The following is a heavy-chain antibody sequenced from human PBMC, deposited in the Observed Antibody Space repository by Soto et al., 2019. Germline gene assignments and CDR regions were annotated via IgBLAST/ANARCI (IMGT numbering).Heavy chain of an antibody. CDR3: ARHIGTIFGVVIDTGYFDY. D-gene: IGHD3-3*01. CDR1: GGSISSSSYY. Sequence: PSETLSLTCTVSGGSISSSSYYWGWIRQPPGKGLEWVGSIYYSGSTYYNPSLKSRVTISVDTSKNQFSLKLSSVTAADTAVYYCARHIGTIFGVVIDTGYFDYWGQGTLVTVSS. CDR2: IYYSGST. J-gene: IGHJ4*02. V-gene: IGHV4-39*01.